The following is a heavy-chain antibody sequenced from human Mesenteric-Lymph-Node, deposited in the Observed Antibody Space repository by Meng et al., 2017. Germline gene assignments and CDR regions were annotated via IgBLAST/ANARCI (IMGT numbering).Heavy chain of an antibody. CDR3: ARDPRRSGSYYHPFDF. D-gene: IGHD1-26*01. CDR2: INPSTGKS. Sequence: GRLLQSGSELKKPGASVKVSCKASGYTFTGYALNWVRQAPGQGLEWMGWINPSTGKSTFAQGFTGRFVFSLDTSVNTAYLQISSLKAEDTAVYYCARDPRRSGSYYHPFDFWGQGTLVTVSS. V-gene: IGHV7-4-1*02. CDR1: GYTFTGYA. J-gene: IGHJ4*02.